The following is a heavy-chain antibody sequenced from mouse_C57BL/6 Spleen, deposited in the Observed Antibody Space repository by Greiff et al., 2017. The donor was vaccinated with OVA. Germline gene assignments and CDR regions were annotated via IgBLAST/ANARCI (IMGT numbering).Heavy chain of an antibody. J-gene: IGHJ4*01. V-gene: IGHV1-52*01. CDR2: IDPSDSET. D-gene: IGHD2-5*01. CDR3: AKNSNVYAMDY. CDR1: GYTFTSYW. Sequence: VQLQQPGAELVRPGSSVKLSCKASGYTFTSYWMHWVKQRPIQGLEWIGNIDPSDSETHYNQKFKDKATLTVDKSSSTAYMQLSSLTSEDSAVYYCAKNSNVYAMDYWGQGTSVTVSA.